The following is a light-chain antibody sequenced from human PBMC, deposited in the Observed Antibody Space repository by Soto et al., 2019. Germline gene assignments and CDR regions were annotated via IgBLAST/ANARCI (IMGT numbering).Light chain of an antibody. CDR3: SSYTSSSTTV. V-gene: IGLV2-14*01. Sequence: QSGLTQPASVSGSPGQSITISCTGTSSDVGGYNYVSWYQQHPGKAPKLMIYDVSNRPSGVSNRFSGSKSGNTASLTISGLQAEDEADYYCSSYTSSSTTVFGGGTKVTV. J-gene: IGLJ2*01. CDR1: SSDVGGYNY. CDR2: DVS.